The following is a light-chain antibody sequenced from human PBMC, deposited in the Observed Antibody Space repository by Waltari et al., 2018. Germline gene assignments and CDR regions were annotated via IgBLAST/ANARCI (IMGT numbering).Light chain of an antibody. V-gene: IGKV3-11*01. CDR1: QSVANY. CDR2: GAS. Sequence: VILTQSPATLSLSPGERATLSCRASQSVANYLAWYQQKPVQAPRLLIYGASSRATGIPDRFSGTGSGTEFTLTISSLEPEDFAVYFCQRYSNSPLTFGGGTKVEIK. CDR3: QRYSNSPLT. J-gene: IGKJ4*01.